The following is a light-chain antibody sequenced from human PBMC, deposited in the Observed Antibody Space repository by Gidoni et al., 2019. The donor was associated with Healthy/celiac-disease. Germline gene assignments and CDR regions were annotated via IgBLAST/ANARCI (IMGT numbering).Light chain of an antibody. CDR1: QSVSSSY. V-gene: IGKV3-20*01. CDR3: QHYGSSPRRWS. J-gene: IGKJ1*01. CDR2: GAS. Sequence: EIVLTQYPGTLSLSPGERATLSCRASQSVSSSYLAWYRQKPGQAPRLLIYGASSSATGIPDRFSGSGSGTYFTLTISRLEPEDFAVYYCQHYGSSPRRWSFGQVTKVEIK.